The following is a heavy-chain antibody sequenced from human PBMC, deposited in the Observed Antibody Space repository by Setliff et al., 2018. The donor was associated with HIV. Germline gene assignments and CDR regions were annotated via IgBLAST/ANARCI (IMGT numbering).Heavy chain of an antibody. J-gene: IGHJ4*02. CDR3: ASAGSGTRAPPRY. Sequence: SETLSLTCTVSGGSINSRSYYWAWIRQPPGKGLEWVASIYFSGTPYYNPSLKNRVTISLDTSKNQFSLKLTSVTAADTAVYYCASAGSGTRAPPRYWGQGTLVTVSS. CDR1: GGSINSRSYY. CDR2: IYFSGTP. D-gene: IGHD1-1*01. V-gene: IGHV4-39*07.